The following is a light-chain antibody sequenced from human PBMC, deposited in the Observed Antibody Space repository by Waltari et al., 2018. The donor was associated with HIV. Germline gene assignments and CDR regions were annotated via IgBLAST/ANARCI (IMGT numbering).Light chain of an antibody. CDR1: TSDIGGYDY. J-gene: IGLJ1*01. CDR3: SSYTSTRDSYV. Sequence: QSALTQPASVSGSLGQSITISCTGTTSDIGGYDYVSWYHQHPGKAPKLLISEVNNRPSGVSNRFSGSKSGNTASLTISGLQAEDEADYYCSSYTSTRDSYVFGTGTNVTVL. CDR2: EVN. V-gene: IGLV2-14*01.